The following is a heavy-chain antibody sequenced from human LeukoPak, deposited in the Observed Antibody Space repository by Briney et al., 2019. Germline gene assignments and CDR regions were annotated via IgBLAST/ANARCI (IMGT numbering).Heavy chain of an antibody. J-gene: IGHJ4*02. CDR1: GGSISSYY. CDR3: ARDRAGFSSSWYSDY. V-gene: IGHV4-4*07. CDR2: IYTSGST. D-gene: IGHD6-13*01. Sequence: SETLSLTCTVSGGSISSYYWSWIRQPAGKGLEWIGRIYTSGSTNYNPSPKSRVTMSVDTSKNQFSLKLSSVTAADTAVYYCARDRAGFSSSWYSDYWGQGTLVTVSS.